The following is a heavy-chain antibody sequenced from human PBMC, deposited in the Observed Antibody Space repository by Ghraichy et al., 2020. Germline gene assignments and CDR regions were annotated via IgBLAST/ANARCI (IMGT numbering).Heavy chain of an antibody. CDR3: AKSRLNPNYEFDY. CDR2: IYYRGNA. V-gene: IGHV4-39*01. CDR1: GDSIETDYYY. D-gene: IGHD1-7*01. Sequence: SETLSLTCTVSGDSIETDYYYWGWVRQPPGKRLEWLGNIYYRGNAYYSPSLESRVTISVDTSKNQFSLKLRSVTAADTAVYYCAKSRLNPNYEFDYWGQGIPVTVSS. J-gene: IGHJ4*02.